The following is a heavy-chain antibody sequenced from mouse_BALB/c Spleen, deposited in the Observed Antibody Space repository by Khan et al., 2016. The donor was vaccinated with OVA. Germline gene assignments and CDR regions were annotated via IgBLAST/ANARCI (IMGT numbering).Heavy chain of an antibody. CDR3: ARWGFGSFAF. CDR1: GFTFSDYY. J-gene: IGHJ3*01. V-gene: IGHV5-4*02. CDR2: ISDGGNYT. Sequence: EVELVESGGGLVKPGGSLKLSCAASGFTFSDYYMYCVRQLSEKRLVWVAIISDGGNYTSYPDSVKGRFTISRDNAKNNLYLQMSSLKSDDTAMYYCARWGFGSFAFWGQGTLVTVSA.